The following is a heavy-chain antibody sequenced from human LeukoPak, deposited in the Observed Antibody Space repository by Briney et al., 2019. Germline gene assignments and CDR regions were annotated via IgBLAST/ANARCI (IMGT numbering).Heavy chain of an antibody. D-gene: IGHD2-2*01. CDR3: ARHATTYCSSTSCYGYYFDY. V-gene: IGHV3-11*01. Sequence: PGGSLRLSCAASGFTFSDYYMSWIRQAPGKGLEWVSYISRSGSTIYYADSVKGRFTISRDNAKNSLYLQMNSLRAEDTAVYYCARHATTYCSSTSCYGYYFDYWGQGTLVTVSS. J-gene: IGHJ4*02. CDR2: ISRSGSTI. CDR1: GFTFSDYY.